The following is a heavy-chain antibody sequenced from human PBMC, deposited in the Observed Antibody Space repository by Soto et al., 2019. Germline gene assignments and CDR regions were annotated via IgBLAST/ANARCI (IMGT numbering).Heavy chain of an antibody. Sequence: EVQLLESGGGLVQPGGSLRLSCAASGFTFSSYAMSWVRQAPGKGLEWVSGIIGSGGSTFNADSVKGRFTISRDNSMNTRFLQMNSLRAEDTAVYYGAKKGGAEQLWTYGMDVWGQGTTVTVSS. CDR2: IIGSGGST. J-gene: IGHJ6*02. V-gene: IGHV3-23*01. D-gene: IGHD6-13*01. CDR3: AKKGGAEQLWTYGMDV. CDR1: GFTFSSYA.